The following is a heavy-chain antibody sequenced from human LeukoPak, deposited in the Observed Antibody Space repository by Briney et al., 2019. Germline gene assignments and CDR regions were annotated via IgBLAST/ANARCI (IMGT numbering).Heavy chain of an antibody. Sequence: TSETLSLTCTVSGGSISSSSYYWGWIRQPPGKGLEWIGSIYYSGSTYYNPSLKSRVTISVDTSKNQFSLKLSSVTAADTAVYYCARAGLHNDAFDIWGQGTMVTVSS. CDR2: IYYSGST. CDR3: ARAGLHNDAFDI. CDR1: GGSISSSSYY. D-gene: IGHD4-11*01. V-gene: IGHV4-39*07. J-gene: IGHJ3*02.